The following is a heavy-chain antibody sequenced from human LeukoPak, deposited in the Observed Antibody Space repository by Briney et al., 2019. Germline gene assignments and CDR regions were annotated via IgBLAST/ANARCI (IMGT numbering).Heavy chain of an antibody. Sequence: PGGSLRLSCAASGFTFSSYAMHWVPQAPGKGLEWVAVISYDGSNKYYADSVEGRVTISRDNSKNTLYLQMNSLRAEDTAVYYCASTTDVYYFDYWGQGTLVTVSS. CDR2: ISYDGSNK. V-gene: IGHV3-30*04. J-gene: IGHJ4*02. D-gene: IGHD1-1*01. CDR1: GFTFSSYA. CDR3: ASTTDVYYFDY.